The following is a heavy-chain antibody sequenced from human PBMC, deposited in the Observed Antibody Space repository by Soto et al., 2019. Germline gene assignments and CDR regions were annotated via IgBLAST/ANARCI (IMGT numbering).Heavy chain of an antibody. V-gene: IGHV4-34*01. CDR2: INHSGST. J-gene: IGHJ6*02. Sequence: PSETLSLTCAVYGGSFSGYYWSRIRQPPGKGLEWIGEINHSGSTNYNPSLKSRVTISVDTSKNQFSLKLSSVTAADTAVYYRARTKIPLEGGKAPLYGMDVWGQGTTVTVSS. CDR1: GGSFSGYY. D-gene: IGHD1-1*01. CDR3: ARTKIPLEGGKAPLYGMDV.